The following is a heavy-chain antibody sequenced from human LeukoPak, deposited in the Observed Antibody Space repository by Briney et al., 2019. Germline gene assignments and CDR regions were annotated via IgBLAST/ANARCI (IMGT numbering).Heavy chain of an antibody. D-gene: IGHD2-2*01. CDR2: INHSGST. CDR1: GGSFNGYY. CDR3: ASGGYCSSTSCPPALWFDP. V-gene: IGHV4-34*01. J-gene: IGHJ5*02. Sequence: SETLSLTCAVYGGSFNGYYWSWIRQPPGKGLEWIGEINHSGSTNYNPSLKNRVTISVDTSKNQFSLKLSSVTAADTAVYFCASGGYCSSTSCPPALWFDPWGQGTLVTVSS.